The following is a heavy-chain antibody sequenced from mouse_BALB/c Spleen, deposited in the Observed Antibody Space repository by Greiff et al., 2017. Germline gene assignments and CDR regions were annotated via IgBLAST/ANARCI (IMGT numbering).Heavy chain of an antibody. CDR1: GFTFSSYA. Sequence: EVQVVESGGGLVKPGGSLKLSCAASGFTFSSYAMSWVRQSPEKRLEWVAEISSGGSYTYYPDTVTGRFTISRDNAKNTLYLEMSSLRSEDTAMYYCAREGTTAPFAYWGQGTLVTVSA. J-gene: IGHJ3*01. D-gene: IGHD1-2*01. CDR2: ISSGGSYT. CDR3: AREGTTAPFAY. V-gene: IGHV5-9-4*01.